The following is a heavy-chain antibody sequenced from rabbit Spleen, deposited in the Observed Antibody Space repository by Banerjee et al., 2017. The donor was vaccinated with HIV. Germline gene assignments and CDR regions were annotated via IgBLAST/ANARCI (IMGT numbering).Heavy chain of an antibody. CDR2: IYTGNGKT. CDR1: GFSFSRGYD. CDR3: ARDLVGVIGWNFYL. J-gene: IGHJ4*01. V-gene: IGHV1S45*01. D-gene: IGHD1-1*01. Sequence: QEQLVESGGDLVKPEGSLTLTCTASGFSFSRGYDMCWVRQAPGKGLEWIGCIYTGNGKTYYASWAKGRFTISKSSSTTVTLQMTSLTAADRAIYFCARDLVGVIGWNFYLWGPGTLVTVS.